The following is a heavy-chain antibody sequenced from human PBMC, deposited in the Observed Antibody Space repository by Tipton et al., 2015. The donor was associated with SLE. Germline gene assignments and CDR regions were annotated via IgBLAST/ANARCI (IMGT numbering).Heavy chain of an antibody. D-gene: IGHD4/OR15-4a*01. CDR2: IYYSGNT. CDR3: ARDRVLFDF. Sequence: TLSLTCAVSGGSISTYYCAWIRQPPGKGLEWIGSIYYSGNTYYNPSLRSRVTISIDTSKNQFSLKLTSVTAADSAVYYCARDRVLFDFWGQGTLVTVSS. CDR1: GGSISTYY. J-gene: IGHJ4*02. V-gene: IGHV4-59*12.